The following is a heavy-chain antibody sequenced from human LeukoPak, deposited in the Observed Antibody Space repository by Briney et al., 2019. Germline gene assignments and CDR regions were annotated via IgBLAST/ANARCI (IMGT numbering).Heavy chain of an antibody. V-gene: IGHV3-23*01. J-gene: IGHJ4*02. CDR3: AKHSGEVIVGATVNA. D-gene: IGHD1-26*01. Sequence: PGGSLRLSCAASGFTFSTHAMSWVRQAPGKGLEWVSAISRSGTSTYYGDSVKGRFTSSRDNSKNTSFLQMNSLRAEDTAVYYCAKHSGEVIVGATVNAWGQGTLVTVSS. CDR1: GFTFSTHA. CDR2: ISRSGTST.